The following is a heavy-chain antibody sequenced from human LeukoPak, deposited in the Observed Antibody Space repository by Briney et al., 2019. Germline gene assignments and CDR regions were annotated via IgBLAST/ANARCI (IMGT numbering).Heavy chain of an antibody. CDR2: IKQDGSEK. V-gene: IGHV3-7*01. J-gene: IGHJ3*02. D-gene: IGHD6-6*01. CDR3: ARDRGGIAARPGAFDI. CDR1: GYSISSGYY. Sequence: ETLSLTCAVSGYSISSGYYWGWIRQPPGKGLEWVANIKQDGSEKYYVDSVKGRFTISRDNAKNSLYLQMNSLRAEDTAVYYCARDRGGIAARPGAFDIWGQGTMVTVSS.